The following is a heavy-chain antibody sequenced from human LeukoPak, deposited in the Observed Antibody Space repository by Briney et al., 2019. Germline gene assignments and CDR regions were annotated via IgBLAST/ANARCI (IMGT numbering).Heavy chain of an antibody. D-gene: IGHD3-10*01. CDR2: IYTSGST. CDR1: GGSVSSGSSY. J-gene: IGHJ6*03. Sequence: SETLSLTCTVSGGSVSSGSSYWSWVRQPAGRGLEWIGRIYTSGSTSYNPSLKSRVTISVDTSRNQFSLELSSVTAADTAMYYCARSYYYYYMDVWGKGTTVTVSS. V-gene: IGHV4-61*02. CDR3: ARSYYYYYMDV.